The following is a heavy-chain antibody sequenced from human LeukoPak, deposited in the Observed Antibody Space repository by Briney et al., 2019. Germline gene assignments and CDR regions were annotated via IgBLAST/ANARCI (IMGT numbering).Heavy chain of an antibody. D-gene: IGHD3-10*01. V-gene: IGHV1-24*01. Sequence: ASVKVSCKLSGDTLTELSMHWVRQSPGKGLEWRGGFVPEDGETIYAQKFQGRVTMTEDTSTDTAYMELSSLRSDDTAVYFCATLPRGHLFDSWGQGTLVTVSS. J-gene: IGHJ4*02. CDR1: GDTLTELS. CDR3: ATLPRGHLFDS. CDR2: FVPEDGET.